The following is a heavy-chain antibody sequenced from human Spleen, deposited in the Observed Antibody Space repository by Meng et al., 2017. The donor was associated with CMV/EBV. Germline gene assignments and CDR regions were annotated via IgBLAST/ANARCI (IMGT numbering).Heavy chain of an antibody. D-gene: IGHD2-2*01. CDR3: AKGYCSSTSCPNGN. V-gene: IGHV3-23*01. Sequence: GGALRRSYAASGFTFSSYAMSWVRQAPGKGLEWVSAMSGSGGSTYYADSVKGRFTISRDNSKNTLYLQMNSLRAEDTAVYYCAKGYCSSTSCPNGNWGQGTLVTVSS. CDR1: GFTFSSYA. CDR2: MSGSGGST. J-gene: IGHJ4*02.